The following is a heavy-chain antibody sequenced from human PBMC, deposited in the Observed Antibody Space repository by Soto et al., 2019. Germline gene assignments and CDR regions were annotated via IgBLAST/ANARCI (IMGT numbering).Heavy chain of an antibody. CDR2: IYTSGST. CDR3: ARGGGPYSSSQGLDY. CDR1: GGSISSYY. V-gene: IGHV4-4*07. J-gene: IGHJ4*02. D-gene: IGHD6-6*01. Sequence: SSETLSLTCTVSGGSISSYYWSWIRQPAGKGLEWIGRIYTSGSTNYNPSLKSRVTMSVDTSKNQFSLKLSSVTAADTAVYYCARGGGPYSSSQGLDYWGQGTLVTASS.